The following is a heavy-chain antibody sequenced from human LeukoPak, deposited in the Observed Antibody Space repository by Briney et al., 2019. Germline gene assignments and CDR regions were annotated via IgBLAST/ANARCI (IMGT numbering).Heavy chain of an antibody. V-gene: IGHV4-4*02. CDR2: IYHSGST. D-gene: IGHD6-19*01. CDR1: GGSISSSNW. CDR3: ARGLAGNYPTNWFDP. Sequence: SGTLSLTCAVSGGSISSSNWWSWVRQPPGKGLEWIGEIYHSGSTNYNPSLKSRVTISVDKSKNQFSLKLSSVTAADTAVYYCARGLAGNYPTNWFDPWGQGTLVTVSS. J-gene: IGHJ5*02.